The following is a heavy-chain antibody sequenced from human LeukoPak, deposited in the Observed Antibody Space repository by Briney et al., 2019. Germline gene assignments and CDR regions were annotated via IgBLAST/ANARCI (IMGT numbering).Heavy chain of an antibody. CDR3: ARAAEVYYDFWSGYYNGNWFDP. V-gene: IGHV1-2*02. J-gene: IGHJ5*02. CDR2: INPNSGGT. CDR1: GYTFTGYY. Sequence: AASVKVSCKASGYTFTGYYMHWVRQAPGQGLEWMGWINPNSGGTNYAQRFQGRVTMTRDTSISTAYMELSRLRSDDTAVYYCARAAEVYYDFWSGYYNGNWFDPWGQGTLVTVSS. D-gene: IGHD3-3*01.